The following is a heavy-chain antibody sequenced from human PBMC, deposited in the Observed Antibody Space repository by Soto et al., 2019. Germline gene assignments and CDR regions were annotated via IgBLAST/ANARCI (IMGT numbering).Heavy chain of an antibody. D-gene: IGHD6-13*01. CDR3: AKDPLAAAVVGWFDP. CDR2: ISGSGGST. J-gene: IGHJ5*02. Sequence: EVQLLESGGGLGQPGGSLDLSCAAPGFTFSSYAMSWFPQPPGKGLEWVSAISGSGGSTYYADSVRGRFTISRDTSKNTLYLQMNSLRAEDTAVYYCAKDPLAAAVVGWFDPWGQGTLVTVSS. V-gene: IGHV3-23*01. CDR1: GFTFSSYA.